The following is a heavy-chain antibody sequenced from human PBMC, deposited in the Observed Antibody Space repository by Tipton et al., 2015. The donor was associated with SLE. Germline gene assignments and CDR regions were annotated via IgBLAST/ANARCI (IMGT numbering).Heavy chain of an antibody. V-gene: IGHV6-1*01. J-gene: IGHJ1*01. Sequence: GLVKPSQTLSLTCAISGDSVSSNSSAWNWIRQSPSRGLEWLGRTYYMSKWYTDYEVSVNSRIIINPDTSKNQFSLRLTSVPPQDTAAYYGARGLQYDGFHGWAEGTLVSVSS. D-gene: IGHD5-24*01. CDR3: ARGLQYDGFHG. CDR2: TYYMSKWYT. CDR1: GDSVSSNSSA.